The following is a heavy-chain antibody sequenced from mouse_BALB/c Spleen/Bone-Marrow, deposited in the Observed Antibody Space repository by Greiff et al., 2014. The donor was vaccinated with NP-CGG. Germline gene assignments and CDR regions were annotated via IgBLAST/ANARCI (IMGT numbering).Heavy chain of an antibody. CDR2: IDPSDSET. J-gene: IGHJ4*01. CDR1: GYTFTSYW. CDR3: AGAFCGGNNYAMDY. D-gene: IGHD1-1*02. Sequence: QVQLQQSGAELVKPGAPVKLSCKASGYTFTSYWMNWVKQRPGRGLEWIGRIDPSDSETHYNQKFKDKATLTVDKSSSTAYIQLSSRTSEDAAVDYCAGAFCGGNNYAMDYWGQGTSVTVS. V-gene: IGHV1S72*01.